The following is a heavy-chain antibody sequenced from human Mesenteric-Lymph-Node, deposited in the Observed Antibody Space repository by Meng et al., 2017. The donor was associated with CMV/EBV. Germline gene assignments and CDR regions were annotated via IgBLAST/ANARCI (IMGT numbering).Heavy chain of an antibody. CDR3: ARRLIDSSGRENYFDY. V-gene: IGHV4-34*01. CDR1: SGSFSGYY. Sequence: YSGSFSGYYWSWIRQPPGKGLECVGEINHSRTTNYNPSLKSRLTISVDTSKNQISLKMSSVTAADTAVYSCARRLIDSSGRENYFDYWGQGTLVTVSS. J-gene: IGHJ4*02. CDR2: INHSRTT. D-gene: IGHD3-22*01.